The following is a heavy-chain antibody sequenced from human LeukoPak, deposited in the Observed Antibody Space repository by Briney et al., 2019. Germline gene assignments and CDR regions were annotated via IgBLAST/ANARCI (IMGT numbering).Heavy chain of an antibody. D-gene: IGHD6-13*01. V-gene: IGHV3-21*01. CDR3: AREGQLVGFPYYYYGMDV. J-gene: IGHJ6*02. Sequence: PGGSLRLSCAASGFTFSSYAMSWVRQAPGKGLEWVSAISSSSSYIYYADSVKGRFTISRDNAKNSLYLQMNSLRAEDTAVYYCAREGQLVGFPYYYYGMDVWGQGTTVTVSS. CDR1: GFTFSSYA. CDR2: ISSSSSYI.